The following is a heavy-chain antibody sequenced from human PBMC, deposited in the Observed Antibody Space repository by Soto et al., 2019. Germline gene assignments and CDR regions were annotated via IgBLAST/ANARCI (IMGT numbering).Heavy chain of an antibody. CDR2: IYPGDSDT. Sequence: GESLKISCTGSGYSFTSHWIGWVRQTPGKGLEWMGIIYPGDSDTRYSPSFQGLVTISADKSISTAYLQWSSLKASDTAMYYCARHPDTADTSDFDYWGQGTLVTVSS. D-gene: IGHD5-18*01. CDR3: ARHPDTADTSDFDY. CDR1: GYSFTSHW. V-gene: IGHV5-51*01. J-gene: IGHJ4*02.